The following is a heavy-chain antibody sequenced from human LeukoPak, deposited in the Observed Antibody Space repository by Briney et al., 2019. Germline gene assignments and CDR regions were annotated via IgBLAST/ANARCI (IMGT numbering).Heavy chain of an antibody. Sequence: GASVKVSCKASGYTFTSYGISWVRQAPGQGLEWMGWISAYSGNTNYAQKLQGRVTMTTDTSTSTAYMELRSLRSDDTAVYYCARDRGYCSSTSCYDFDYWGQGTLVTVSS. CDR3: ARDRGYCSSTSCYDFDY. CDR1: GYTFTSYG. J-gene: IGHJ4*02. V-gene: IGHV1-18*01. D-gene: IGHD2-2*03. CDR2: ISAYSGNT.